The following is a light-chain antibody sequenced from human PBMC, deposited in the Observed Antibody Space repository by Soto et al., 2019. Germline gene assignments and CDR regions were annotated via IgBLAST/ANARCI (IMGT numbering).Light chain of an antibody. Sequence: SYELTQPPSVSVSPGQTASITCSGDKLGSKYACWYQQKPGQSPVLVIYQDMKRPSGIPERFSGSNSGNTATLTISGTQAMDEADYYCQAWDSSTVVFGGGTKLTVL. CDR3: QAWDSSTVV. CDR1: KLGSKY. CDR2: QDM. V-gene: IGLV3-1*01. J-gene: IGLJ2*01.